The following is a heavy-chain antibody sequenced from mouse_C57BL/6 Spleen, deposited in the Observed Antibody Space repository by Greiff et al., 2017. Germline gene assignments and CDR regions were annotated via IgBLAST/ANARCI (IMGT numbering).Heavy chain of an antibody. D-gene: IGHD1-1*02. CDR1: GYTFTDYE. CDR2: IDPETGCT. J-gene: IGHJ2*01. Sequence: VKLMESGAELVRPGASVTLSCKASGYTFTDYEMHWVKQTPVHGLEWIGAIDPETGCTAYNQKFKGKAILTADKSSSTAYLELRSLTSEDSAVYYCTGREGNGRDFDYWGQGTTLTVSS. V-gene: IGHV1-15*01. CDR3: TGREGNGRDFDY.